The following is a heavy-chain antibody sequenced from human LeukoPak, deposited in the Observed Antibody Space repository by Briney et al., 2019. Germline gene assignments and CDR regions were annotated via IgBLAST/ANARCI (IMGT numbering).Heavy chain of an antibody. D-gene: IGHD5-18*01. V-gene: IGHV3-74*01. CDR3: AKRDGVGYSYVYYFDY. J-gene: IGHJ4*02. Sequence: GGSLRLSCAASGFTFNTYWMHWVRQAPGKGLVWVSRINSDGSSTTYADSVKGRFTISRDNAKNTLYLQMNSLRAEDTAVYYCAKRDGVGYSYVYYFDYWGQGTLVTVSS. CDR2: INSDGSST. CDR1: GFTFNTYW.